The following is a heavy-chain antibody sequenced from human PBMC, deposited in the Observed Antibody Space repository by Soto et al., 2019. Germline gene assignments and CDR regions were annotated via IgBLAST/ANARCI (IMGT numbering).Heavy chain of an antibody. Sequence: ASVKVACXASGYTFTGYFMHWVRQAPGQGLEWMGWIIPNSGGTNYAQKFQGWVTMTRDTSISTAYMELSRVRSDDTAVYDYASTILGWYYFDYWGQGTLVIVSS. CDR3: ASTILGWYYFDY. D-gene: IGHD6-19*01. CDR2: IIPNSGGT. V-gene: IGHV1-2*04. J-gene: IGHJ4*02. CDR1: GYTFTGYF.